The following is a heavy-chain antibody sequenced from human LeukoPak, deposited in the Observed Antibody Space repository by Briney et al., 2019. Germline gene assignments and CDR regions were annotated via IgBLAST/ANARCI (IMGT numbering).Heavy chain of an antibody. D-gene: IGHD2-2*01. V-gene: IGHV4-34*01. CDR2: INHSGST. Sequence: SETLSLTCAVYGGSFSGYYWSWIRQPPGKGLEWIGEINHSGSTNYNPSLKSRVTISVDTSKNQFSLKLSSVTAADTAVYYCARRCVYCSSTSCYYYYMDVWGKGTTVTVSS. CDR3: ARRCVYCSSTSCYYYYMDV. J-gene: IGHJ6*03. CDR1: GGSFSGYY.